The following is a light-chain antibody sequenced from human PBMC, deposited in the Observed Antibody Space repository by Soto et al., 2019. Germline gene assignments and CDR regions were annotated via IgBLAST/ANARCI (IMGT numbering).Light chain of an antibody. Sequence: EIVLTQSPATLSLSPGERATLSCRASQTISTNLAWYQQKPGQAPRLLIYGASSRATGIPDRFSGSGSGTGFTLTISRLEPEDFAVYYCQQYGSSPRTFGQGTKVDIK. J-gene: IGKJ1*01. CDR1: QTISTN. CDR3: QQYGSSPRT. V-gene: IGKV3-20*01. CDR2: GAS.